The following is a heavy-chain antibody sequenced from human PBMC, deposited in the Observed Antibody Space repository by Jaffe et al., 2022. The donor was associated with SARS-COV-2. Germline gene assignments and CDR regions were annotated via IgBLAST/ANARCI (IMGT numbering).Heavy chain of an antibody. D-gene: IGHD2-8*01. CDR1: GFILSSYW. CDR2: INQDGGAK. Sequence: EVQLVESGGGLVQPGGSLRLSCAASGFILSSYWMTWVRQAPGKGLEWVANINQDGGAKYYVDSVNGRFTISRDNPKNSLYLQMNSLRAEDTAVYYCARRIVHPSDWFDPWGQGTLVTVSS. CDR3: ARRIVHPSDWFDP. V-gene: IGHV3-7*01. J-gene: IGHJ5*02.